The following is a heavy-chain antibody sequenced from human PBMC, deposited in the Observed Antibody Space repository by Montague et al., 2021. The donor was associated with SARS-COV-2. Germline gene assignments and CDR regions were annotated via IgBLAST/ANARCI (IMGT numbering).Heavy chain of an antibody. V-gene: IGHV3-66*01. CDR2: IFGGGST. D-gene: IGHD1-26*01. CDR1: GFTVSRNY. Sequence: SLRLAYAAAGFTVSRNYMGWARQAPGKGLEWVSVIFGGGSTNYADSVKGRFTISRDISQNTLYLQMNSLRAEDMAVYYCAKGGTSYFYGMDVWGQGTTVAVSS. CDR3: AKGGTSYFYGMDV. J-gene: IGHJ6*02.